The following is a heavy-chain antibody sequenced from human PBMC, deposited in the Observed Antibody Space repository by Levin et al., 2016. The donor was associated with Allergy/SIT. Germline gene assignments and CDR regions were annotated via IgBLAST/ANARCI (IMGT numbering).Heavy chain of an antibody. CDR1: EYTFTYRY. D-gene: IGHD3-10*01. Sequence: SVKVSCKASEYTFTYRYLHWVRQTPGQALEWMGWITPYNGDTNYAQEFQDRVTITRSTSLSFAYIEFRRLRSDDTAIYYCARSSLYGSPFHFDSWGQGTLVTVSS. J-gene: IGHJ4*02. V-gene: IGHV1-45*02. CDR2: ITPYNGDT. CDR3: ARSSLYGSPFHFDS.